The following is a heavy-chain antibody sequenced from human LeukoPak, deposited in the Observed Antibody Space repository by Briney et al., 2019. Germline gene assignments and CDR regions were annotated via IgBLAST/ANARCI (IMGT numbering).Heavy chain of an antibody. CDR3: AREEYSSSSSSHYYYGMDV. Sequence: SETLSLTCTVSGDSISSSSHYWGWIRQPPGKGLEWIAIISYGGGAFYNPSLKSRVTISVDTSKNQFSLKLSSVTAADTAVYYCAREEYSSSSSSHYYYGMDVWGQGTTVTVSS. D-gene: IGHD6-6*01. V-gene: IGHV4-39*07. CDR2: ISYGGGA. J-gene: IGHJ6*02. CDR1: GDSISSSSHY.